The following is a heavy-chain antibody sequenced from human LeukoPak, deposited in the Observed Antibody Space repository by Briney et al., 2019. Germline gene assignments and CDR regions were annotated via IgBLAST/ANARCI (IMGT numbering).Heavy chain of an antibody. CDR2: IYYSGST. J-gene: IGHJ6*02. CDR1: GXSISSYY. V-gene: IGHV4-59*08. CDR3: ARLWGGDNYYYGMDV. Sequence: PSETLSLTCTVSGXSISSYYWSWIRQPPGKGLEWIGYIYYSGSTNYNPSLKSPVTISVDTSKNQFSLKLSSVTAADTAVYYCARLWGGDNYYYGMDVWGQGTTVTVSS. D-gene: IGHD4-17*01.